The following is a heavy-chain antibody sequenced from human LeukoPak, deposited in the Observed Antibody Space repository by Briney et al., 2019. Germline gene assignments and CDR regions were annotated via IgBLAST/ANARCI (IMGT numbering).Heavy chain of an antibody. D-gene: IGHD6-13*01. Sequence: PGGSLRLSCAASGFTLSSYEMNWVRLGPGKGLEWISYISRTGNSIYYADSVKGPFTISRDSAKNSLYLQMNSLRAEDTAVYYCARGPYSSNWYVDYWGQGTLVTVAS. CDR1: GFTLSSYE. V-gene: IGHV3-48*03. CDR3: ARGPYSSNWYVDY. J-gene: IGHJ4*02. CDR2: ISRTGNSI.